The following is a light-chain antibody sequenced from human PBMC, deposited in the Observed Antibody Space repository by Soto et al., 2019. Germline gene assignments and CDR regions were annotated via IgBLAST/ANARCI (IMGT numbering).Light chain of an antibody. Sequence: QSALTQPASVSGSPGQSITISCTGTSSDVGAYDYVSWYQQYPGKAPKLMIYDVTARPSGVSDRFFGYKSGNTASLTISGLQAEDKADYPCSSYTSGSNPYVFGTGTKLTVL. V-gene: IGLV2-14*03. CDR2: DVT. CDR1: SSDVGAYDY. CDR3: SSYTSGSNPYV. J-gene: IGLJ1*01.